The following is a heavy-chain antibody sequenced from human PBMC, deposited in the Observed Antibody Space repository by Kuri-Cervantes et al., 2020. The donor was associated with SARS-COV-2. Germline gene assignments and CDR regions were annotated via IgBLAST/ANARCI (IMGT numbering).Heavy chain of an antibody. CDR1: GGTLSSYA. V-gene: IGHV1-69*05. CDR2: IIPIFGTA. J-gene: IGHJ4*02. Sequence: SVKVSCKASGGTLSSYAISWVRQAPGQGLEWMGGIIPIFGTANYAQKFQGRITITTDESTSTAYMELSSLRSEDTAVYYCARGPLGSYDFWSGYYHNYDYWGQGTLVTVSS. D-gene: IGHD3-3*01. CDR3: ARGPLGSYDFWSGYYHNYDY.